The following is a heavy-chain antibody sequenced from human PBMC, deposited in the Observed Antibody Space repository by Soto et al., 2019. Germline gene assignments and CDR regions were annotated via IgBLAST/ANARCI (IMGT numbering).Heavy chain of an antibody. V-gene: IGHV1-8*01. Sequence: ASVKVSCKASGYTFTSYDINWVRQATGQGLEWMGWMNPNSGNTGYAQKFQGRVTMTRNTSISTAYMELSSLRSEDTAVYYCARGGNSNSIPANYYYYYMDVWGKGTTVTVSS. CDR3: ARGGNSNSIPANYYYYYMDV. CDR1: GYTFTSYD. D-gene: IGHD4-4*01. CDR2: MNPNSGNT. J-gene: IGHJ6*03.